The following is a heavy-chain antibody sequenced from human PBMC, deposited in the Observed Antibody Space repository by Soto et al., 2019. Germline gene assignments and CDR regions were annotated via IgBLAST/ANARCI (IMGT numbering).Heavy chain of an antibody. CDR1: GXTFRSYS. D-gene: IGHD3-22*01. Sequence: GSLRLSCAASGXTFRSYSMSWVRRAPGRGLEWVSAIIGSGGSTYYADSVKGRFTISRENSKNTLYLQMNSLRAEETAVYHCAKGTVYYYDSSGYFDYWGQGTLGPVSS. CDR3: AKGTVYYYDSSGYFDY. J-gene: IGHJ4*02. V-gene: IGHV3-23*01. CDR2: IIGSGGST.